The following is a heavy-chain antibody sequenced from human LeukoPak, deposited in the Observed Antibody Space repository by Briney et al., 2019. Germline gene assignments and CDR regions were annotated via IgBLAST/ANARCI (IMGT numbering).Heavy chain of an antibody. CDR2: ISAYNGNT. CDR3: ARDNPSNIVATIFDY. CDR1: GYTFTSYG. Sequence: EASVKVSCKASGYTFTSYGISWVRQAPGQGLEWMGWISAYNGNTNYAQKLRGRVTMTTDTSTSTAYMELRSLRSDDTAVYYCARDNPSNIVATIFDYWGQGTLVAVSS. D-gene: IGHD5-12*01. V-gene: IGHV1-18*04. J-gene: IGHJ4*02.